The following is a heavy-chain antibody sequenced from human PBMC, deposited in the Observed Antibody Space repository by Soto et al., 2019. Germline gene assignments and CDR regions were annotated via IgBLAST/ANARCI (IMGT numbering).Heavy chain of an antibody. CDR3: VRDGTKTLRDWFDP. CDR1: GASISGFY. J-gene: IGHJ5*02. D-gene: IGHD1-1*01. CDR2: IYATGTT. V-gene: IGHV4-4*07. Sequence: SETLSLTCTVSGASISGFYWSWIRKSAGKGLEWIGRIYATGTTDYNPSLKSRVMMSVDTSKKQFSLKLKSVTAADTAVYYCVRDGTKTLRDWFDPWGQGISVTVSS.